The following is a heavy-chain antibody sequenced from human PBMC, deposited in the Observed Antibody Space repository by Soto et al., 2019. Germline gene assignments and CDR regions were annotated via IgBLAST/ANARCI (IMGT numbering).Heavy chain of an antibody. D-gene: IGHD3-10*01. CDR1: GYTFTGYY. J-gene: IGHJ4*02. CDR2: INPNSGDT. V-gene: IGHV1-2*04. Sequence: ASVKVSCKASGYTFTGYYMHWVRQAPGQGLEWMGWINPNSGDTNYAQKFQGWVTMTRDTSISTAYMELSRLRSDDTAVYYCARGYGSGSYLPGYWGQGTLVTVSS. CDR3: ARGYGSGSYLPGY.